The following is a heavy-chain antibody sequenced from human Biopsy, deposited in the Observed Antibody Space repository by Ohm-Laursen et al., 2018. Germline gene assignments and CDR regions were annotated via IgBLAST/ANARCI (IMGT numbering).Heavy chain of an antibody. J-gene: IGHJ3*02. CDR3: ARGTGKYYVYGAFDI. Sequence: SETLSLTCAVSGDSISNDYWSWIRQSAGRGLEWIGRIHTSGSTNYNLSLKSRVTMSVDTSKNQFSLKLKSVTAADTAVYYCARGTGKYYVYGAFDIWGQGTMVTVSS. CDR2: IHTSGST. D-gene: IGHD3/OR15-3a*01. CDR1: GDSISNDY. V-gene: IGHV4-4*07.